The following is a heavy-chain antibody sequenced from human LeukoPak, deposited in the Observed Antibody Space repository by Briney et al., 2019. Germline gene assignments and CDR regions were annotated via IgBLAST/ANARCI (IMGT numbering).Heavy chain of an antibody. D-gene: IGHD6-13*01. V-gene: IGHV1-2*02. Sequence: ASVKVSCKASGYTFTGYYMHWVRQAPGQGLEWMGWINPNSGGTNYAQKFQGRVTMTRDTSISTAHMELSRLRSDDTAVYYCARVRYSSSSNWFDPWGQGNLVTVSS. CDR3: ARVRYSSSSNWFDP. CDR2: INPNSGGT. J-gene: IGHJ5*02. CDR1: GYTFTGYY.